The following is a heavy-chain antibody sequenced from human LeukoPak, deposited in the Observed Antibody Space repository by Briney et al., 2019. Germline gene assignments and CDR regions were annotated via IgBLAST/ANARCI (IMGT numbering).Heavy chain of an antibody. D-gene: IGHD3-22*01. CDR3: ARTPDSSGKNWFDP. CDR1: GYSFTTYW. V-gene: IGHV5-51*01. Sequence: GESLKISRKGSGYSFTTYWIAWVRQMPGKGLEWMGIIYPGDSGTRYSPSFQGQVSISVDKSISTAYLQWSSLKASDTAMYYCARTPDSSGKNWFDPWGQGTLVTVSS. J-gene: IGHJ5*02. CDR2: IYPGDSGT.